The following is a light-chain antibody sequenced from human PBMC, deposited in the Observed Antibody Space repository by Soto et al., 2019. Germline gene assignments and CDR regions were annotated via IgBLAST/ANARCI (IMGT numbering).Light chain of an antibody. CDR2: WAS. Sequence: DIVMAQSPDSLAVSLGERATINRKSSQSVLFSSDNKNYLAWYQQKPGQPPKLLVYWASTRESGVPDRFSGSGSGTDFTLTISSLQAEDVAVYYCQQYYSNPLTFGEGTKVEIK. CDR1: QSVLFSSDNKNY. V-gene: IGKV4-1*01. J-gene: IGKJ4*01. CDR3: QQYYSNPLT.